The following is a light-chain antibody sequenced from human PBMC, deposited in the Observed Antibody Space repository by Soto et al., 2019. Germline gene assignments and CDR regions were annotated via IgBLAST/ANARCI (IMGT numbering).Light chain of an antibody. V-gene: IGLV2-14*01. CDR3: SSYTSSSTPFV. CDR2: DVS. CDR1: SSDVGGYNY. Sequence: QPALTQPAPVSGSPGQSITISCTGTSSDVGGYNYVSWYQQHPGKAPKLMIYDVSNRPSGVSNRFSGSKSGNTASLTISGLQAEDVSDYSCSSYTSSSTPFVFGTGTKVTVL. J-gene: IGLJ1*01.